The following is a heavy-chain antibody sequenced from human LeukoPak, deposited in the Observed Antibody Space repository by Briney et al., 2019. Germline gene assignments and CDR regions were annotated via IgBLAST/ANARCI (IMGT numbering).Heavy chain of an antibody. CDR1: GGSFSGYY. CDR3: ARGGARPSWGPPYH. CDR2: INHSGST. D-gene: IGHD7-27*01. V-gene: IGHV4-34*01. Sequence: SETLSLTCAVYGGSFSGYYWSWIRQPAGKGLEWIGGINHSGSTNYNPSLKSRVTISVDTSKNQFSLKLGPVTAADTAVYYCARGGARPSWGPPYHWGQGTLVTVS. J-gene: IGHJ5*02.